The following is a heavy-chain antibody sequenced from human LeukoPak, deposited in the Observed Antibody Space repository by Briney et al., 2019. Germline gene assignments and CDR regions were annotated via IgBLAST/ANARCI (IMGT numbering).Heavy chain of an antibody. CDR2: IGGSGGGT. D-gene: IGHD3-10*01. V-gene: IGHV3-23*01. Sequence: GGSLRLSCAASGFTFSTYGMSWVRQAPGKGLEWVSAIGGSGGGTYYADSVKGRFTISRDNSKNTLYLQMNSLRAEGTAVYYCARDSRSLDAFDIWGQGTMVTVSS. CDR3: ARDSRSLDAFDI. J-gene: IGHJ3*02. CDR1: GFTFSTYG.